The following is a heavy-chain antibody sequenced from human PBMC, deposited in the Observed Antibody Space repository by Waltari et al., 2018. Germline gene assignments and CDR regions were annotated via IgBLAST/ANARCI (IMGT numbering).Heavy chain of an antibody. V-gene: IGHV3-74*01. CDR1: GFNFSNYF. CDR3: LNYDFDS. CDR2: INNDGSIV. D-gene: IGHD1-7*01. Sequence: DVQVVESGGGLVRPGGSLRLSCIGSGFNFSNYFIHWVRQEPGEGPVWVARINNDGSIVNYADSVKGRFSISRDNAKSTVYLQMNNLRGEDTALYHCLNYDFDSWGQGTLVTVSS. J-gene: IGHJ4*02.